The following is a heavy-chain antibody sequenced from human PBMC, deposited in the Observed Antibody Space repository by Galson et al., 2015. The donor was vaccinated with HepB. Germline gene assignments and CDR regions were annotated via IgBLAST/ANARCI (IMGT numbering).Heavy chain of an antibody. Sequence: TLSLTCAVSGGSISSGGYSWSWIRQPPGKGLEWIGYIYYSGSTYYNPSLKSRVTISVDTSKNQFSLKLSSVTAADTAVYYCARGKESGYYDSSGYFPYYFDYWGQGTLVTVSS. CDR3: ARGKESGYYDSSGYFPYYFDY. V-gene: IGHV4-30-4*07. CDR2: IYYSGST. D-gene: IGHD3-22*01. J-gene: IGHJ4*02. CDR1: GGSISSGGYS.